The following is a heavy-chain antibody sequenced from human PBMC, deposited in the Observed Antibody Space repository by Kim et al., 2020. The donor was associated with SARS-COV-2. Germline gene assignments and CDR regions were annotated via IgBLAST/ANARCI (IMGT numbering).Heavy chain of an antibody. D-gene: IGHD3-9*01. J-gene: IGHJ6*02. Sequence: ASVKVSCKASGYTFTSYDINWVRQATGQGLEWMGWMNPNSGNTGYAQKFQGRVTMTRNTSISTAYMELSSLRSEDTTVYYCARALVLRYFDSRSPLYGMDVWGQGTTVTVSS. CDR3: ARALVLRYFDSRSPLYGMDV. CDR2: MNPNSGNT. CDR1: GYTFTSYD. V-gene: IGHV1-8*01.